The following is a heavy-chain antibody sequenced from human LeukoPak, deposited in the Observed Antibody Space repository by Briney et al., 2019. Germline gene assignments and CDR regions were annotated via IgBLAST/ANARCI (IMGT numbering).Heavy chain of an antibody. CDR2: INSDGSST. J-gene: IGHJ6*03. CDR3: ARAAQDYYYYYMDV. Sequence: PGRSLRLSCAASGFTFDDYAMFWVRQAPGKGLEWVSGINSDGSSTSYADSVKGRFTISRDNAKNTLYLQMNSLRAEDTAVYYCARAAQDYYYYYMDVWGKGTTVTVSS. CDR1: GFTFDDYA. V-gene: IGHV3-74*01.